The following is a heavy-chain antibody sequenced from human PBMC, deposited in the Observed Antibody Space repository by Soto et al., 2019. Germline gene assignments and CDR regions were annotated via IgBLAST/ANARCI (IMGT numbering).Heavy chain of an antibody. D-gene: IGHD3-16*01. CDR2: IDQDGSKK. CDR3: ARDLYGPYDY. Sequence: EVQLVESGGGLVQPGGSLRLSCAASGFTFSNYWMSWVRQAPGKGLEWVANIDQDGSKKYYVESVKGRFTISRDNAKKSLYLQVNSLRDEDTAVYYCARDLYGPYDYWGQGTLVTVSS. V-gene: IGHV3-7*05. CDR1: GFTFSNYW. J-gene: IGHJ4*02.